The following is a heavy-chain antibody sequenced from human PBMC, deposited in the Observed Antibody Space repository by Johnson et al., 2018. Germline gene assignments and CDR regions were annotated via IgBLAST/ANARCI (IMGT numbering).Heavy chain of an antibody. CDR2: FYNSETT. J-gene: IGHJ6*03. D-gene: IGHD3-22*01. Sequence: QVQLQESGPGLVKPSETLSITCTVSGVSISSYYWNWIRQPPGTGLEWIGYFYNSETTNYNPSLKSRVTTSVDTSKNQFSLKLTSVTAADTAVYYCARGPDSIELDYNYSYMDVWGKGTTDTVSS. CDR3: ARGPDSIELDYNYSYMDV. CDR1: GVSISSYY. V-gene: IGHV4-59*01.